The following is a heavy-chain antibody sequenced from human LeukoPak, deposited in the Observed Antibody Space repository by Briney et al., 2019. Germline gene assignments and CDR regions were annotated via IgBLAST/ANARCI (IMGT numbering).Heavy chain of an antibody. CDR1: GYSFTGYY. CDR2: INPNSGGT. V-gene: IGHV1-2*02. CDR3: ARVKYSYGETDMDV. D-gene: IGHD5-18*01. Sequence: GASVKVSCKASGYSFTGYYMHWVRQAPGQGLEWMGWINPNSGGTNYAQKFQGRVTMTRDTSISTAYMELSRLRSDDTAVYYCARVKYSYGETDMDVWGKGTTVTVSS. J-gene: IGHJ6*03.